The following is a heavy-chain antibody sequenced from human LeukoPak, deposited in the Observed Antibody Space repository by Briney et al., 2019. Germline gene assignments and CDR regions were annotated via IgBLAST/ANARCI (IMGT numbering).Heavy chain of an antibody. Sequence: GGSLRLSCAASGFTFSSYSMNWVRQAPGKGLEGVSSISSSSSYIYYADSVKGRFNISRDNAKNSLYLRINGRRAEGTAVHWSSRTTLNIGYFQHWAQGNVVTVSS. CDR1: GFTFSSYS. V-gene: IGHV3-21*01. J-gene: IGHJ1*01. CDR2: ISSSSSYI. CDR3: SRTTLNIGYFQH. D-gene: IGHD2/OR15-2a*01.